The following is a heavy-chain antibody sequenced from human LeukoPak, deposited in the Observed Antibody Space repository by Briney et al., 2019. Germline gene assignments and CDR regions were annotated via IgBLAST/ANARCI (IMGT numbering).Heavy chain of an antibody. Sequence: GGSLRLSCAASGFTFSSYWMSWVRQAPGKGLEWVANIKQDGSEKYYVDSVKGRFTISRDNAKNSLYLQMNSLRAEDTAVYYCARDRRNYDFWSGYYTGRPLDYWGQGTLVTVSS. D-gene: IGHD3-3*01. V-gene: IGHV3-7*01. CDR3: ARDRRNYDFWSGYYTGRPLDY. CDR1: GFTFSSYW. CDR2: IKQDGSEK. J-gene: IGHJ4*02.